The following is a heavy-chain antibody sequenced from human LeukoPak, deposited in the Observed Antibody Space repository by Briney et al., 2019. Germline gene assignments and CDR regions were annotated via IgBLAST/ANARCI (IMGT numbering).Heavy chain of an antibody. CDR3: ARYQTGTMFAV. D-gene: IGHD1/OR15-1a*01. J-gene: IGHJ4*02. CDR1: GYSISSGYY. Sequence: KPSETLSLTCTVSGYSISSGYYWGWIRQPPGKGLEWIGTHSHSGSAYYNPSLRSRITMSLDTSENQLSLKLYSVTAADTAIYYCARYQTGTMFAVWGQGTLVTISS. CDR2: HSHSGSA. V-gene: IGHV4-38-2*02.